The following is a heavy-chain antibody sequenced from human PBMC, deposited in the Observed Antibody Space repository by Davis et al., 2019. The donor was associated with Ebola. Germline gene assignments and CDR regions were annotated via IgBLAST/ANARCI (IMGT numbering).Heavy chain of an antibody. D-gene: IGHD5-12*01. CDR3: ARRLRGTYSGYDYYFDY. CDR1: GYSFVNNW. J-gene: IGHJ4*02. Sequence: GESLKISCKASGYSFVNNWIGWVRQTPGKGLEWMGIIYPGDSDTRYSPSFQGQVTISADKSITTAYLHWSSLKASDTAMYYCARRLRGTYSGYDYYFDYWGQGTLVTVSS. V-gene: IGHV5-51*01. CDR2: IYPGDSDT.